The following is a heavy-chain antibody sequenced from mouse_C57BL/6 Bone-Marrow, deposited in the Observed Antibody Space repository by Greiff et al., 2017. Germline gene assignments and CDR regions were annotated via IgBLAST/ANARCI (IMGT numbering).Heavy chain of an antibody. Sequence: EVQVVESGGGLVKPGGSLKLSCAASGFTFSSYTMSWVRQTPEKRLEWVATISGGGGNTYYPDSVKGRFTISRDNAKNTLYLQMSSLRSEDTALYYCARHNYSNYFDYWGQGTTLTVSS. V-gene: IGHV5-9*01. D-gene: IGHD2-5*01. CDR3: ARHNYSNYFDY. CDR1: GFTFSSYT. CDR2: ISGGGGNT. J-gene: IGHJ2*01.